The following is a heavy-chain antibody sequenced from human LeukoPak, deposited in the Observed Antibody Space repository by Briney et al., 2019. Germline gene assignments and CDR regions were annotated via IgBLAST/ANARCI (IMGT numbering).Heavy chain of an antibody. Sequence: PGGSLRLSCAASGFTFSSYWMHWVRQAPGKGLVWVSRINSDGSSTSYADSVKGRFTISRDNAKNTLHLQMNSLRAEDTAVYYCARGVNDFWSGSDFDYWGQGTLVTVSS. V-gene: IGHV3-74*01. CDR2: INSDGSST. D-gene: IGHD3-3*01. CDR1: GFTFSSYW. J-gene: IGHJ4*02. CDR3: ARGVNDFWSGSDFDY.